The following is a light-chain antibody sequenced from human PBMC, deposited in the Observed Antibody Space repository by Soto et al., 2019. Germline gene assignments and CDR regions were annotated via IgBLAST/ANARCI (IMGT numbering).Light chain of an antibody. CDR1: SSNIGSNT. J-gene: IGLJ3*02. CDR3: VTWDDSLNGWV. CDR2: SND. V-gene: IGLV1-44*01. Sequence: QSVLTQPPSASGTPGQRVTISCSGSSSNIGSNTVNWYQHLPGTAPKVLIYSNDLRPSGVPDRLSGSKSGTSASLAISGLQCEDEGVYYCVTWDDSLNGWVFGGGTTLTVL.